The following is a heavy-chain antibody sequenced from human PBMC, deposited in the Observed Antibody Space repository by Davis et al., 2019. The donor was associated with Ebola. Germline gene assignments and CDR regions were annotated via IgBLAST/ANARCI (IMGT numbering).Heavy chain of an antibody. V-gene: IGHV3-33*01. CDR2: IWYDGSKK. D-gene: IGHD6-19*01. Sequence: PGGSLRLSCAASGFTFRSYGMHWVRQAPGKGLEWVAVIWYDGSKKYYADSVKGRFTISRDNSKNNLYLQMNSLRAEDTAVYYCARHSSGWSSNYWGQGTLVIVSS. J-gene: IGHJ4*02. CDR1: GFTFRSYG. CDR3: ARHSSGWSSNY.